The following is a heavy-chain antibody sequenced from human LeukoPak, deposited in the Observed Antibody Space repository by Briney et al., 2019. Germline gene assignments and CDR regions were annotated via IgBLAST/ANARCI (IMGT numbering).Heavy chain of an antibody. Sequence: PSETLSLTCTVSGGSVSSSGYYWGWIRQPPGKGLEWIGSVSYTGGTYYNPSLKSRVTISADTSKNQFSLKVSSVTAADTAVFYCARPAGYSGYDHGSAFDIWGQGTMVTVSS. V-gene: IGHV4-39*07. CDR3: ARPAGYSGYDHGSAFDI. CDR1: GGSVSSSGYY. J-gene: IGHJ3*02. D-gene: IGHD5-12*01. CDR2: VSYTGGT.